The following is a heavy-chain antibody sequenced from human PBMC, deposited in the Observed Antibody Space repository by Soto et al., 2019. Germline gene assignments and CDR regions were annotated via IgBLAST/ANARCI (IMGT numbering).Heavy chain of an antibody. V-gene: IGHV3-33*01. CDR2: IWYDGSNK. J-gene: IGHJ4*02. D-gene: IGHD3-22*01. CDR1: GGTFSSYT. CDR3: ARAGDYDSSGYSPFDY. Sequence: SCKASGGTFSSYTISWVRQAPGKGLEWVAVIWYDGSNKYYADSVKGRFTISRDNSKNTLYLQMNSLRAEDTAVYYCARAGDYDSSGYSPFDYWGQGTLVTVSS.